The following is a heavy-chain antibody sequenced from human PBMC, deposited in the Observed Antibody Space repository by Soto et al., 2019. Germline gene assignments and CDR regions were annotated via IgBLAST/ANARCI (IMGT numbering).Heavy chain of an antibody. J-gene: IGHJ4*02. CDR1: GGSISSSSYY. V-gene: IGHV4-39*01. Sequence: SETLSLTCTVSGGSISSSSYYWGWIRQPPGKGLEWIGSIYYSGSTYYNPSLKSRVTISVDTSKNQFSLKLSSVTAADTAVYYCARQPHLWWEDRPRFDYWGQGTLVTVSS. D-gene: IGHD2-21*01. CDR2: IYYSGST. CDR3: ARQPHLWWEDRPRFDY.